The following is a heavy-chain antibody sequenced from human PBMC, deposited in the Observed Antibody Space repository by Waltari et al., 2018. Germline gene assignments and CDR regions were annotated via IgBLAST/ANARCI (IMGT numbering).Heavy chain of an antibody. J-gene: IGHJ6*02. Sequence: EVQLLESGGGLVRPGGSLRLSCAASGFTFSSYAMSWVRQAPGKGLEWVSAISGSGGSTYYADSVKGRFTISRDNSKNTLYLQMNSLRAEDTAVYYCALGGQYYYYGMDVWGQGTTVTVSS. D-gene: IGHD3-16*01. CDR1: GFTFSSYA. V-gene: IGHV3-23*01. CDR2: ISGSGGST. CDR3: ALGGQYYYYGMDV.